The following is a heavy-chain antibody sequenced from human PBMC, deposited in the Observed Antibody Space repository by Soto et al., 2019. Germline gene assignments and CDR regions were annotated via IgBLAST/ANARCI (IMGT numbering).Heavy chain of an antibody. J-gene: IGHJ4*02. CDR2: INHSGST. CDR3: ARGGVVVAEGPYYFDY. CDR1: GGSFSGYY. Sequence: SETLSLTCAVYGGSFSGYYWSWIRQPPGKGLEWIGEINHSGSTNYNPSLKSRVTISVDTSKNQFSLKLSSVTAADTAVYYCARGGVVVAEGPYYFDYWGQGTLVTVSS. D-gene: IGHD2-15*01. V-gene: IGHV4-34*01.